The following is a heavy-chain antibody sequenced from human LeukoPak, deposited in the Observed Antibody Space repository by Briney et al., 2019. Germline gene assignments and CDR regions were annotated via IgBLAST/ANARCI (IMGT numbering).Heavy chain of an antibody. CDR3: AREGGSFDY. V-gene: IGHV1-46*01. D-gene: IGHD2-15*01. Sequence: ASVKFSCKASGYTFTSYYVHWVRQAPGPGLEWMGMINPSGGSTTYSQKFQGRITMTRGTSTSTVYMELSSLRSEDTAVYYCAREGGSFDYWGQGTLVTVSS. CDR1: GYTFTSYY. CDR2: INPSGGST. J-gene: IGHJ4*02.